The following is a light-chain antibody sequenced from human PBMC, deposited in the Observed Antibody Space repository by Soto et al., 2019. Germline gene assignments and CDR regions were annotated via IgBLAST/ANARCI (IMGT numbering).Light chain of an antibody. V-gene: IGLV2-8*01. J-gene: IGLJ7*01. Sequence: QSALTQPPSASGSPGQSVTISCTGTSSDVGAYNYVSWYQQHPGKAPKLMIYDVSKRPSGVPYRFSGSKSGNAASLTVSGLQGADEADYSCSSHAGSSRVFGGGTQLTVL. CDR1: SSDVGAYNY. CDR2: DVS. CDR3: SSHAGSSRV.